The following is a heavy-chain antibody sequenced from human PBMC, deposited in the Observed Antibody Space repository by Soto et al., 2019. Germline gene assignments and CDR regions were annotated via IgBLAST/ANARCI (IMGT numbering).Heavy chain of an antibody. Sequence: QTPGKGLEWVSTFRESGGTTHYANSVKGRFTISRDTSKNMLYLQMNSLRAEDTAIFFCAKDSHWAIISPTQDFWGHGTLVTGTS. CDR2: FRESGGTT. D-gene: IGHD2-2*01. J-gene: IGHJ4*01. CDR3: AKDSHWAIISPTQDF. V-gene: IGHV3-23*01.